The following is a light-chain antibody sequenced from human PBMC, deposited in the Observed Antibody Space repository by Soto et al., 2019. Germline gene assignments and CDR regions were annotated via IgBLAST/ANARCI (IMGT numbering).Light chain of an antibody. CDR2: AAS. V-gene: IGKV1-9*01. CDR3: QQIYSYPLT. Sequence: DIQLTQSPSFLSASVGARVTITCRASQGISSSFAWYQQIPGKAPKLLIYAASTLQSGVPSRFSGSGSGTEFTLTISSLQPEDFATYYCQQIYSYPLTFGGGTKVEIK. J-gene: IGKJ4*01. CDR1: QGISSS.